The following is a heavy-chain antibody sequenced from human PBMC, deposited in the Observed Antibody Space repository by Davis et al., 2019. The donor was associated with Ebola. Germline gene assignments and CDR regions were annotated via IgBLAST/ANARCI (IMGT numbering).Heavy chain of an antibody. D-gene: IGHD5-18*01. CDR1: GYTFTSYY. V-gene: IGHV1-46*01. CDR2: INPSGGST. CDR3: ARGGYSYGYGLDF. J-gene: IGHJ4*02. Sequence: ASVKVSCKASGYTFTSYYMHWVRQAPGQGLEWMGIINPSGGSTSYAQKFQGRVTMTWDNSISTAFMEVRSLTSADTSVYYCARGGYSYGYGLDFWGQGSLVTVTS.